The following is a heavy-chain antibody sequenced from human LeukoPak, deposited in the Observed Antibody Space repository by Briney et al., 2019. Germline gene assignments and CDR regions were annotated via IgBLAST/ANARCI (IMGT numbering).Heavy chain of an antibody. Sequence: SVKVSCKASGGTFSSYAISWVRQAPGQGLEWMGGIIPIFGTANYAHRFQGRVTITTDESTSTAYMELSSLRSEDTAVYYCARAPYLKTHDYGDYEVDAFDIWGQGTMVTVSS. CDR1: GGTFSSYA. D-gene: IGHD4-17*01. CDR2: IIPIFGTA. J-gene: IGHJ3*02. CDR3: ARAPYLKTHDYGDYEVDAFDI. V-gene: IGHV1-69*05.